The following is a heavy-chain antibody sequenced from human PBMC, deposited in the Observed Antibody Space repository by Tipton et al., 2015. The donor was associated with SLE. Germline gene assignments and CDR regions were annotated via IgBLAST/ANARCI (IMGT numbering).Heavy chain of an antibody. CDR2: IKQDGSEK. D-gene: IGHD2-2*02. Sequence: SLRLSCAASGFTFSSYWMSWVRQAPGKGLEWVANIKQDGSEKYYVDSVKGRFTISRDNAKNSLYLQMNSLRAEDTAVYYCARGLLVPAAIGAFDIWGQGTMVTVSS. CDR1: GFTFSSYW. J-gene: IGHJ3*02. CDR3: ARGLLVPAAIGAFDI. V-gene: IGHV3-7*03.